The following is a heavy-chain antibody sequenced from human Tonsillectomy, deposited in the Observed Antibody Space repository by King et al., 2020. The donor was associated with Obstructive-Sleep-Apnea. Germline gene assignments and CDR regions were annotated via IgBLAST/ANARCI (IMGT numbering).Heavy chain of an antibody. CDR3: ARERREAAVPDN. D-gene: IGHD2-2*01. Sequence: QLVQSGAEVKKPGSSVKVSCAASGRTFNNYTLTWVRQAPGQRPEWMGGVIPVLGTAIYAQKFQGRVTITADRFTNTAFMELSGLKSEDTAIYYCARERREAAVPDNWGQGTLVTVSS. V-gene: IGHV1-69*10. J-gene: IGHJ4*01. CDR1: GRTFNNYT. CDR2: VIPVLGTA.